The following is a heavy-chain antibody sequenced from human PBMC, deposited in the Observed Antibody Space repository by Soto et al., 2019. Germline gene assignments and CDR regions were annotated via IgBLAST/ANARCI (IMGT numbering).Heavy chain of an antibody. CDR1: GFTFSSYS. CDR3: ARDRHDYGDYRSWFDP. Sequence: EVQLVESGGGLVKPGGSLRLSCAASGFTFSSYSMNWVRQAPGKGLEWVSSISSSSSYIYYADSVKGRFTISRDNAKNSLYLQINSLRAEDTAVYYCARDRHDYGDYRSWFDPWGQGTLVTVSS. D-gene: IGHD4-17*01. V-gene: IGHV3-21*01. J-gene: IGHJ5*02. CDR2: ISSSSSYI.